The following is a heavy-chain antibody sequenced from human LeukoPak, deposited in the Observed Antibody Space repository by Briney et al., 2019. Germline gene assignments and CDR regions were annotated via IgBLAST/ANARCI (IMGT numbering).Heavy chain of an antibody. CDR1: GFTLGNHW. CDR3: ARNNGMDV. J-gene: IGHJ6*02. Sequence: GGSLRLSCAASGFTLGNHWMTWVRQVPGRGPEWVANVNRDGSETYYLGSVKGRFTISKDNAKNSLYLQMNSLRAEDTALYHCARNNGMDVWGQGTTVIVSS. V-gene: IGHV3-7*03. CDR2: VNRDGSET.